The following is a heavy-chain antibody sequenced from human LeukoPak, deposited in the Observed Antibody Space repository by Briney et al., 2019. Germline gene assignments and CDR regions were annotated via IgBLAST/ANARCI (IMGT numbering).Heavy chain of an antibody. V-gene: IGHV3-21*04. Sequence: PGGSLRLSCAASGFTFSSYSMNWVRQAPGKGLEWVSSISSSSSYIYYADSVKGRFTISRDNAKNSLYLQMNSLRAEDTAVYYCAKDGGDWNDVPVDSFDYWGQGTLVTVSS. J-gene: IGHJ4*02. D-gene: IGHD1-1*01. CDR2: ISSSSSYI. CDR1: GFTFSSYS. CDR3: AKDGGDWNDVPVDSFDY.